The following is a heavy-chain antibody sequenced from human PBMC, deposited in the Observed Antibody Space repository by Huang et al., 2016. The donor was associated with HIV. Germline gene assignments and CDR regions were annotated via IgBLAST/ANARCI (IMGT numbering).Heavy chain of an antibody. J-gene: IGHJ3*02. CDR3: ARGLWVLDAFDI. V-gene: IGHV4-30-4*08. CDR1: GGSISSGGYY. CDR2: VDYSGRT. D-gene: IGHD3-16*01. Sequence: QVQLQESGPGLVKPSQTLSLTCTVSGGSISSGGYYWSWIRQPPGTGLEWIGYVDYSGRTYYIPSLKSRVTISVDTSKNQFSLKLSAVTAADTAVYYGARGLWVLDAFDIWGQGTMVTVSS.